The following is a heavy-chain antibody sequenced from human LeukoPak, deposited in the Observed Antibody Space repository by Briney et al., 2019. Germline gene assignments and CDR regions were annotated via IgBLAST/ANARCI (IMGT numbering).Heavy chain of an antibody. Sequence: ASVKVSCKASGYTFTSYGISCVRQAPGQGLEWMGWISVYNGNTNYAQKLQGRVTMTTDTATSTAYMELRSLRSDDTAVYYCARVSAYSSSWTYGTYYYYMDVWGKGTTVTVSS. V-gene: IGHV1-18*01. J-gene: IGHJ6*03. CDR1: GYTFTSYG. CDR2: ISVYNGNT. CDR3: ARVSAYSSSWTYGTYYYYMDV. D-gene: IGHD6-13*01.